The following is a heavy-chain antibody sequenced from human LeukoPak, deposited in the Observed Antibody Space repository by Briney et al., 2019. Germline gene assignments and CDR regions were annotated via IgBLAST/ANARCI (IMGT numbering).Heavy chain of an antibody. Sequence: LPGGSLRLSCVASGFPLSNYAMSWVRQVPGKGLEWVSATSSSDDGTYYADSVRGRFTISRDNSKNTLYLQMNRLRVEDAALYYCARAPVTSCRGAFCYPFDYWGQGILVTVSS. V-gene: IGHV3-23*01. D-gene: IGHD2-21*01. CDR1: GFPLSNYA. CDR3: ARAPVTSCRGAFCYPFDY. J-gene: IGHJ4*02. CDR2: TSSSDDGT.